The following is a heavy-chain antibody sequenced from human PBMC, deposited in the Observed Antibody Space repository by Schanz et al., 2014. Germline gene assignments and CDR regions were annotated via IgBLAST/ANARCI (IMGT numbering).Heavy chain of an antibody. Sequence: VQLVESGGGVVRPGRSLRLSCAASAFIFRSYSMHWVRQAPGKGLEWVSYISRSSSTIYYADSVRGRFTISRDNAKNSLYLQMNSLRAEDTAVYYCARDSGSHYLVDYWGQGTLVTVSS. V-gene: IGHV3-48*01. CDR1: AFIFRSYS. J-gene: IGHJ4*02. CDR2: ISRSSSTI. CDR3: ARDSGSHYLVDY. D-gene: IGHD1-26*01.